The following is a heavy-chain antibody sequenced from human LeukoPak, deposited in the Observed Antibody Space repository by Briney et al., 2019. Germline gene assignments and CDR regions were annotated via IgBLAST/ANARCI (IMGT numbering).Heavy chain of an antibody. Sequence: ASVKVSCKASGGTFSSYAISWVRQAPGQGLEWMGWISAYNGNTNYAQKLQGRVTMTTDTSTSTAYMELRSLRSDDTAVYYCARGTILVGATTVDYWGQGTLVTVSS. CDR1: GGTFSSYA. CDR3: ARGTILVGATTVDY. J-gene: IGHJ4*02. D-gene: IGHD1-26*01. V-gene: IGHV1-18*01. CDR2: ISAYNGNT.